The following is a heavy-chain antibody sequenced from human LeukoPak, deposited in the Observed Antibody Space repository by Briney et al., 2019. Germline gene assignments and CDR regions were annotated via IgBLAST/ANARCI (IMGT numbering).Heavy chain of an antibody. CDR3: AREDYSNYGRYYYYYMDV. D-gene: IGHD4-11*01. J-gene: IGHJ6*03. CDR2: ISAYNGNT. CDR1: GYTFTSYG. Sequence: GASVKVSCKASGYTFTSYGISWVRQAPGQELEWMGWISAYNGNTNYAQELQGRVTMTTDTSTSTAYMELRSLRSDDTAVYYCAREDYSNYGRYYYYYMDVWGEGTTVTVSS. V-gene: IGHV1-18*01.